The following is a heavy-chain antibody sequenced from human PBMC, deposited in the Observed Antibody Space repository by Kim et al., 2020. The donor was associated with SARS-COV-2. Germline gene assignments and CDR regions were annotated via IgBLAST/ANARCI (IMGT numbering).Heavy chain of an antibody. J-gene: IGHJ4*02. CDR3: ATYSSGYSSYFED. CDR2: IYPGDSDT. Sequence: GESLKISCKGSGYSFTSYWIGWVRQMPGKGLEWMGIIYPGDSDTRYSPSFQGQVNISADKSISTAYLQWSSLKASDTAMYYCATYSSGYSSYFEDWGQGTLVTVSS. CDR1: GYSFTSYW. D-gene: IGHD3-22*01. V-gene: IGHV5-51*01.